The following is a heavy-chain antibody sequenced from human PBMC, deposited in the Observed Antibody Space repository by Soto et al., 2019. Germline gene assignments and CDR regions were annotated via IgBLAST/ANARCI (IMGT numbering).Heavy chain of an antibody. CDR3: ARALGYCSGGSCIPDYYYGMDV. V-gene: IGHV1-69*13. Sequence: ASVKVSCKASGGTFSSYAISWVRQAPGQGLEWMGGIIPIFGTANYAQKFQGRVTITADESTSTAYMELSSLRSEDTAVYYCARALGYCSGGSCIPDYYYGMDVWDQGTTVTVSS. D-gene: IGHD2-15*01. CDR1: GGTFSSYA. J-gene: IGHJ6*02. CDR2: IIPIFGTA.